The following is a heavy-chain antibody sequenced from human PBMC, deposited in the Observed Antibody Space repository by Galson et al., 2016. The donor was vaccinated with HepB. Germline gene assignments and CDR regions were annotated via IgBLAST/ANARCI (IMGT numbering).Heavy chain of an antibody. J-gene: IGHJ4*02. CDR1: GFTFSSYA. V-gene: IGHV3-23*01. Sequence: SLRLSCAASGFTFSSYAMSWVRQAPGKGLEWVSVIGGSGGSTYYADSVKGRFTISRDDSKNTLYLQMNSLRAEDAAVYYCARDRTSGYETTLDYWGQGTLVTVSS. CDR3: ARDRTSGYETTLDY. CDR2: IGGSGGST. D-gene: IGHD5-12*01.